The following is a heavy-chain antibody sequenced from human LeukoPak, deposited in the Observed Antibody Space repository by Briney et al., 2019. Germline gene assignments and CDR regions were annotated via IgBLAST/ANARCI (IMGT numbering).Heavy chain of an antibody. V-gene: IGHV3-23*01. D-gene: IGHD3-10*01. Sequence: AGGSLRLSCAASGFTFSSSAMNWARQTPGKGLEWVSTITSSGVNTYYADSVKGRFTISRDNSKNTLYLQMNSLRADDTAVYYCAKHRGDYWGQGTLVTVSS. CDR2: ITSSGVNT. J-gene: IGHJ4*02. CDR3: AKHRGDY. CDR1: GFTFSSSA.